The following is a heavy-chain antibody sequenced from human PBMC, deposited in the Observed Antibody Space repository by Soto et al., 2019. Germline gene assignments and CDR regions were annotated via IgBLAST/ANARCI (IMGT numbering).Heavy chain of an antibody. V-gene: IGHV3-9*01. CDR3: AKDMGRWLQLFDY. CDR1: GFTFDDYA. CDR2: IRWNSGSI. J-gene: IGHJ4*02. D-gene: IGHD1-1*01. Sequence: EVQLVESGGGLVQPDRSLRLSCAASGFTFDDYAMHWVRQAPGKGLEWVSGIRWNSGSIGYADSVKGRFTISRDNANNSLYLQMNSLRAEDTALYYCAKDMGRWLQLFDYWGQGTLVTVSS.